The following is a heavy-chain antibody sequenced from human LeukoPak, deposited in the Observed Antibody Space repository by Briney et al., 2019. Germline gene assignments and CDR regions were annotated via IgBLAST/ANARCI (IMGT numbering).Heavy chain of an antibody. CDR2: TYSSWST. D-gene: IGHD1-26*01. Sequence: SETLSLTCSVSGASINSYYWNWIRQPPGKGLEWIGNTYSSWSTNYNPSLKSRVTISLDTSKNQFSLKMSSVTAADTAVYYCAKDWELGSWGQGTLVTVSS. J-gene: IGHJ5*02. CDR3: AKDWELGS. V-gene: IGHV4-59*01. CDR1: GASINSYY.